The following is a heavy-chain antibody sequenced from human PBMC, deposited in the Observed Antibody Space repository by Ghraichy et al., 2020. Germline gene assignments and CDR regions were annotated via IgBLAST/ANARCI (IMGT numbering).Heavy chain of an antibody. CDR3: AKDLASLGYGDYVYFQH. CDR2: ISYDGSNK. D-gene: IGHD4-17*01. CDR1: GFTFSSYA. J-gene: IGHJ1*01. V-gene: IGHV3-30*18. Sequence: GGSLRLSCAASGFTFSSYAMSWVRQAPGKGLEWVAVISYDGSNKYYADSVKGRFTISRDNSKNTLYLQMNSLRAEDTAVYYCAKDLASLGYGDYVYFQHWGQGTLVTVSS.